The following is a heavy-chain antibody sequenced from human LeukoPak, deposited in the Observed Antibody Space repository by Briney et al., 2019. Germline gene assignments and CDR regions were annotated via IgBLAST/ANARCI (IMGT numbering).Heavy chain of an antibody. CDR3: ARGGLRYFDWLSTYYFDY. J-gene: IGHJ4*02. D-gene: IGHD3-9*01. V-gene: IGHV4-39*01. CDR1: GGSISSSSYY. Sequence: SETLSLTCTVSGGSISSSSYYWGWIRQPPGKGLEWIGSIYYSGSTYYNPSLKSRVTISVDTSKNQFSLKLSSVTAADTAVYYCARGGLRYFDWLSTYYFDYWGQGTLVTVSS. CDR2: IYYSGST.